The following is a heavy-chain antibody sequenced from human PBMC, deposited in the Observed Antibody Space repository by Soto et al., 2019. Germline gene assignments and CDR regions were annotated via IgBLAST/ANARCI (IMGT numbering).Heavy chain of an antibody. V-gene: IGHV4-59*01. CDR1: GGSISSYY. Sequence: SSETLSLTCTVSGGSISSYYWSWIRQPPGKGLEWIGYIYYSGSTNYNPSLKSRVTISVDTSKNQFSLKLSSVTAADTAVYYCATISAAATNWGQGTLVTVSS. CDR2: IYYSGST. D-gene: IGHD6-13*01. J-gene: IGHJ4*02. CDR3: ATISAAATN.